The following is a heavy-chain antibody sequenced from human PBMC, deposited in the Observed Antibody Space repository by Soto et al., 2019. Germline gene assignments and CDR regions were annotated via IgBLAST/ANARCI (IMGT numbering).Heavy chain of an antibody. CDR1: GFTFSSYA. J-gene: IGHJ4*02. CDR2: ISGSGGST. V-gene: IGHV3-23*01. D-gene: IGHD3-22*01. CDR3: AKGGYYDSSGYPFDY. Sequence: GGSLRLSCAASGFTFSSYAMSWVRQAPGKGLEWVSAISGSGGSTYYADSVKGRFTISRDNSKNTLYLQMNSLRAEDTAVYYCAKGGYYDSSGYPFDYWGQGTLVTVSS.